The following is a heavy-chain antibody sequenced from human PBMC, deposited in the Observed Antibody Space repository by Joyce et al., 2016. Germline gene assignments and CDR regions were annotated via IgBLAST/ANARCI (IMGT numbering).Heavy chain of an antibody. CDR3: ARGPRVTMIVVVIDAFDI. CDR1: GYTFTSYG. CDR2: ISAYNGNT. D-gene: IGHD3-22*01. V-gene: IGHV1-18*01. J-gene: IGHJ3*02. Sequence: QVQLVQSGAEVKKPGASVKVSCKASGYTFTSYGITWVRQAPGQGLEWMGWISAYNGNTNYAQKSQGRVTMTTDTSTSTVYMELRSLTSDDTAVYYCARGPRVTMIVVVIDAFDIWGQGTMVTVSS.